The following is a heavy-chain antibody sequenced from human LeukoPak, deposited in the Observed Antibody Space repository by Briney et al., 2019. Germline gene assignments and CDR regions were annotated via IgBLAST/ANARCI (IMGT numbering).Heavy chain of an antibody. D-gene: IGHD3-22*01. CDR2: INPNSGGT. CDR3: ARVRVYDSSGYYLNY. V-gene: IGHV1-2*02. J-gene: IGHJ4*02. CDR1: GYTFTGYY. Sequence: ASVKVSCKASGYTFTGYYMHWVRRAPGQGLEWMGWINPNSGGTNYAQKFQGRVTMTRDTSISTAYMELSRLRSDDTAVYYCARVRVYDSSGYYLNYWGQGTLVTVSS.